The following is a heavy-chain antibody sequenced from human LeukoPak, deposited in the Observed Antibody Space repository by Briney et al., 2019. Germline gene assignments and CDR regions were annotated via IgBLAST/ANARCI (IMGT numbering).Heavy chain of an antibody. D-gene: IGHD3-22*01. V-gene: IGHV4-34*01. Sequence: SETLSLTCAVYGGSFSGYYSSWIRQPPGKGLEWIGEINHSGSTNYNPSLKSRVTISVDTSKNQFSLKLSSVTAADTAVYYCARARGILYYDSSGEYYFDYWGQGTLVTVSS. CDR3: ARARGILYYDSSGEYYFDY. CDR1: GGSFSGYY. CDR2: INHSGST. J-gene: IGHJ4*02.